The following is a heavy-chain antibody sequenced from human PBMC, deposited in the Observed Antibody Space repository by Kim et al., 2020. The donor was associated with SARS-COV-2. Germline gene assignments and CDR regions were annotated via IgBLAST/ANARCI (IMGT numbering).Heavy chain of an antibody. D-gene: IGHD2-15*01. Sequence: SVKVSCKASGGTFSSYAISWVRQAPGQGLEWMGGIIPIFGTANYAQKFQGRVTITADESTSTAYMELSSLRSEDTAVYYCASGRAGYCSGGSCYGMVDYWGQGTLVTVSS. CDR2: IIPIFGTA. V-gene: IGHV1-69*13. CDR1: GGTFSSYA. J-gene: IGHJ4*02. CDR3: ASGRAGYCSGGSCYGMVDY.